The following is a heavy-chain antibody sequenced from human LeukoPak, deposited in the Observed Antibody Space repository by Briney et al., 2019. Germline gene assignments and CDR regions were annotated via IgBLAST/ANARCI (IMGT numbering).Heavy chain of an antibody. D-gene: IGHD1-26*01. V-gene: IGHV1-18*01. CDR3: VKDSPPRYSGSPPAY. Sequence: ASVKVSCKPSGYTFTSYALSWVRQAPGQGLEWMGWISTYSGNTNYAQKLQGRITMTIETSTSTAYMELRSLRSDDTAVYYCVKDSPPRYSGSPPAYWGQGTLVTVSS. J-gene: IGHJ4*02. CDR1: GYTFTSYA. CDR2: ISTYSGNT.